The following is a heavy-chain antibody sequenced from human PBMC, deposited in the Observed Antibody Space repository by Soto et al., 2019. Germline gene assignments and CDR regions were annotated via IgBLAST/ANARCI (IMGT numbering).Heavy chain of an antibody. Sequence: QVQLVQSGAEVKKPGSSVKVSCKASGGTFSSYAISWVRQAPGQGLEWMGGIIPIFGTANYAQKFQGRVTITADESTSTAYTELSSLRSEDTAVYYCAVDGWSSSGERYYYYYGMDVWGQGTTVTVSS. J-gene: IGHJ6*02. V-gene: IGHV1-69*12. CDR1: GGTFSSYA. CDR2: IIPIFGTA. D-gene: IGHD6-6*01. CDR3: AVDGWSSSGERYYYYYGMDV.